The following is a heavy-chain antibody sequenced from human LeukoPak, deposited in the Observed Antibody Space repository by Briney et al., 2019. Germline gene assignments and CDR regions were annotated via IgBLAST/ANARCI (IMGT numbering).Heavy chain of an antibody. V-gene: IGHV4-34*01. CDR2: INHSGST. CDR3: ARGLGGYCSSTSCRGRHVYYYYGMDV. J-gene: IGHJ6*02. Sequence: SETLSLTCAVYGGSFSGYYWSWIRQPPGKGLEWIGEINHSGSTNYNPSLKSRVTISVDTSKNQFSLKLSSVTAADTAVYYCARGLGGYCSSTSCRGRHVYYYYGMDVWGQGTTVTVSS. D-gene: IGHD2-2*01. CDR1: GGSFSGYY.